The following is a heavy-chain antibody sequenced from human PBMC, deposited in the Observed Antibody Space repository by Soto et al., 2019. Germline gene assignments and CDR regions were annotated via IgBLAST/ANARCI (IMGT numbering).Heavy chain of an antibody. J-gene: IGHJ4*02. CDR1: GGSISSYY. CDR3: ARGMAVAGQIDY. CDR2: IYYSGST. V-gene: IGHV4-59*01. D-gene: IGHD6-19*01. Sequence: QVQLQESGPGLVKPSETLSLTCTVSGGSISSYYWSWIRQPPGKGLEWIGYIYYSGSTNYNPSLKSRVTISVDTSKNQFSLKLSSVTAADTAVYYCARGMAVAGQIDYWGQGTLVTVSS.